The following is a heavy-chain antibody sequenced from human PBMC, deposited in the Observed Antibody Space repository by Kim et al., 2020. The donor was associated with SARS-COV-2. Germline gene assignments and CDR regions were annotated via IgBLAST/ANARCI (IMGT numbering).Heavy chain of an antibody. D-gene: IGHD3-10*01. J-gene: IGHJ6*02. CDR3: ASPGGHNGSGETEAYYYGMDV. Sequence: SVKVSCKASGGTFSSYAISWVRQAPGQGLEWMGGIIPIFGTANYAQKFQGRVTITADESTSTAYMELSSLRSEDTAVYYCASPGGHNGSGETEAYYYGMDVWGQGTTVTVSS. CDR2: IIPIFGTA. CDR1: GGTFSSYA. V-gene: IGHV1-69*13.